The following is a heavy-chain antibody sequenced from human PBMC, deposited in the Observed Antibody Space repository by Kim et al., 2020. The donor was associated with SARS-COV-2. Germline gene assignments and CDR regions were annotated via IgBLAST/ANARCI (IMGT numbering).Heavy chain of an antibody. D-gene: IGHD3-22*01. Sequence: SETLSLTCAVYGGSFSGYYWSWIRQPPGKGLEWIGEINHSGSTNYNPSLKSRVTISVDTSKNQFSLKLSSVTAADTAVYYCAGERNDSSGYYSDYWGQGT. CDR3: AGERNDSSGYYSDY. CDR1: GGSFSGYY. J-gene: IGHJ4*02. V-gene: IGHV4-34*01. CDR2: INHSGST.